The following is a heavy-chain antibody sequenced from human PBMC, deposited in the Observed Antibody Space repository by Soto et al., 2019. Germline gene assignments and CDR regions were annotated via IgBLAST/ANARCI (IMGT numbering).Heavy chain of an antibody. CDR2: INSDGSST. J-gene: IGHJ4*02. Sequence: EVQLVESGGGLVQPGGSLRLSCAASGFTFSSYWMHWVRQAPGKGLVWVSRINSDGSSTSYADSVKGRFPISRDNAKNTLDLKVNSLRADDTAVYYCRRLYYYDSSGYYYSDYWGQGTLVTVSS. V-gene: IGHV3-74*01. CDR3: RRLYYYDSSGYYYSDY. D-gene: IGHD3-22*01. CDR1: GFTFSSYW.